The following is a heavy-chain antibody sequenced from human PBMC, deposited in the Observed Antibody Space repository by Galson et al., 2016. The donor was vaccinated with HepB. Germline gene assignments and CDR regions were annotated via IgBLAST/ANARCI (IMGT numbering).Heavy chain of an antibody. Sequence: SLRLSCAASGFTFRNYALSWVRRAPGKGLEWASHIDGPTPNTHYADSVRGRFSTYRDNSRDTLYLQMDSLTAEDSAIYYCTTWLSHHFDYWGQGTRVTVSS. CDR2: IDGPTPNT. D-gene: IGHD6-19*01. CDR3: TTWLSHHFDY. J-gene: IGHJ4*02. V-gene: IGHV3-23*01. CDR1: GFTFRNYA.